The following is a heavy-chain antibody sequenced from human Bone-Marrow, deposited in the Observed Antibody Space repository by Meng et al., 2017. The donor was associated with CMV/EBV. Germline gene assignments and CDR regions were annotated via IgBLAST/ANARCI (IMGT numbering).Heavy chain of an antibody. CDR2: ISSSGSTI. D-gene: IGHD1-7*01. J-gene: IGHJ6*02. CDR3: ARGGTTIYYYYGMDV. V-gene: IGHV3-11*04. CDR1: GFTFSDYY. Sequence: GESLKISCAASGFTFSDYYMSWIRQAPGKGLEWVSYISSSGSTIYYADSVKGRFTISRDNAKNSLYLQMNSLRAEDTAVYYCARGGTTIYYYYGMDVWGQGTTVTVSS.